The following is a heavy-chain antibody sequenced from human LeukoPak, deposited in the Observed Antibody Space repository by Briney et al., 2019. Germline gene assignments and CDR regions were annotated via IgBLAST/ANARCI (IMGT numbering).Heavy chain of an antibody. Sequence: GGSLRLSCAASGFTFSSYELNWVRQAPGKGLEWVSYISSSGNIIYYADSVKGRFTISRDNAHNSLYLQMNGLRAEDTAVYYCASRPYDMLTGYSGYWGQGTLVTVSS. D-gene: IGHD3-9*01. CDR3: ASRPYDMLTGYSGY. CDR2: ISSSGNII. J-gene: IGHJ4*02. CDR1: GFTFSSYE. V-gene: IGHV3-48*03.